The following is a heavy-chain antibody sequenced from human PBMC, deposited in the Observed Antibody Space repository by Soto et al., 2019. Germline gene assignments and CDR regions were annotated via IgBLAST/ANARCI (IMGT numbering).Heavy chain of an antibody. CDR3: ARGGSIAARFLHNWFDP. CDR2: IYPGDSDT. D-gene: IGHD6-6*01. CDR1: GYSFTSYW. J-gene: IGHJ5*02. V-gene: IGHV5-51*01. Sequence: GESLKISCKGSGYSFTSYWIGWVRQMPGKGLEWMGIIYPGDSDTRYSPSFQGQVTISADKSISTAYLQWSSLKASDTAMYYCARGGSIAARFLHNWFDPWGQGTLVTVSS.